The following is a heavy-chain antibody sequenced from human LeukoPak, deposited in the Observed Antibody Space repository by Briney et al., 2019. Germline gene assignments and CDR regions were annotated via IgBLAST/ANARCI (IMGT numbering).Heavy chain of an antibody. CDR2: INHSGST. J-gene: IGHJ4*02. D-gene: IGHD2-2*01. V-gene: IGHV4-34*01. Sequence: SETLSLTCAVYGGSFSGYYWSWIRQPPGKGLEWIGEINHSGSTNYNPSLKSRVTISVDTSKNQFSLKLSSVNAADTAVYYCAREPRPRPQLGYCSSTSCSRPYYFDYWGQGTLVTVSS. CDR1: GGSFSGYY. CDR3: AREPRPRPQLGYCSSTSCSRPYYFDY.